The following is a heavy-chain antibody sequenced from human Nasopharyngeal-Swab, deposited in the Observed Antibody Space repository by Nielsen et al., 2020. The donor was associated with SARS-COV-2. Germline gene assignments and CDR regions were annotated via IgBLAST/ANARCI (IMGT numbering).Heavy chain of an antibody. CDR2: INAGNGDT. V-gene: IGHV1-3*01. Sequence: ASVKVSCKASGYIFTNYAMHWVRQATGQRLEWMGWINAGNGDTKYSQKFQGRVAISRDASANTAYVELSSLRSEDTAMYYCAREEAVSTYYYYGLDVWGQGTTVTVSS. CDR1: GYIFTNYA. J-gene: IGHJ6*02. CDR3: AREEAVSTYYYYGLDV.